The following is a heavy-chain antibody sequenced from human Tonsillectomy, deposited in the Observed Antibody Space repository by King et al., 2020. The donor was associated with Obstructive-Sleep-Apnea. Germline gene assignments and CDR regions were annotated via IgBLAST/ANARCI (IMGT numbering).Heavy chain of an antibody. D-gene: IGHD3-22*01. CDR3: ARQIDDSLGYYYPPLDY. Sequence: QLVQSGAEVKKPGESLNISCKASGYSFTKYWIGWVRQMPGKGLEWMGIIYPGDADTRYSPSFQGQVTISADKSISTAYLQWSTLKAPDTAMYYCARQIDDSLGYYYPPLDYWGQGTLVTVSS. CDR1: GYSFTKYW. CDR2: IYPGDADT. V-gene: IGHV5-51*01. J-gene: IGHJ4*02.